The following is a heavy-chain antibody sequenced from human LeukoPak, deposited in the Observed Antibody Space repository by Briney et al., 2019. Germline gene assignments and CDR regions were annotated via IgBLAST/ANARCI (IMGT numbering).Heavy chain of an antibody. V-gene: IGHV1-2*02. CDR3: ARAGEDSTGHYDVFHI. CDR2: INPKTGDT. Sequence: ASVRVSCKASGFTFSEYYIHWVRQAPGQGPEWMGWINPKTGDTDSAQKFQGRVTLTSDSPIGTASMDLSGLTSADTAMYYCARAGEDSTGHYDVFHIWGQGTMVTVSS. D-gene: IGHD3-22*01. CDR1: GFTFSEYY. J-gene: IGHJ3*02.